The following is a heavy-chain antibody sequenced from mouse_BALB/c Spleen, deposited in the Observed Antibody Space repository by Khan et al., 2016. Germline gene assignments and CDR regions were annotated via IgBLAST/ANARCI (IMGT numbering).Heavy chain of an antibody. CDR2: IDPANGNS. D-gene: IGHD2-1*01. V-gene: IGHV14-3*02. CDR1: GFNIKDTY. J-gene: IGHJ3*01. Sequence: VQLQQSGAELVKPGASVKLSCTASGFNIKDTYMHWVKQRPEQGLEWIGRIDPANGNSKYDPKFQGKAAITADTSSKKAYLQLSSLTSEDTAVYYCARGGNYVELGNWGQGTLVTVSA. CDR3: ARGGNYVELGN.